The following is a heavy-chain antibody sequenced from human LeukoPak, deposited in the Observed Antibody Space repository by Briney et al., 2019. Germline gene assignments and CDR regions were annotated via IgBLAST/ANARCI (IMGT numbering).Heavy chain of an antibody. CDR1: GFTFSSYA. D-gene: IGHD6-13*01. Sequence: GGSLRLSCAASGFTFSSYAMSWVRQAPGKGLEWVSGISGSGGSTYYADSVKGRFTISRDNSKNTLYLQMNSLRAEDTAVYYCAKGLLGSSWLNWFDPWGQGTLVTVSS. V-gene: IGHV3-23*01. J-gene: IGHJ5*02. CDR3: AKGLLGSSWLNWFDP. CDR2: ISGSGGST.